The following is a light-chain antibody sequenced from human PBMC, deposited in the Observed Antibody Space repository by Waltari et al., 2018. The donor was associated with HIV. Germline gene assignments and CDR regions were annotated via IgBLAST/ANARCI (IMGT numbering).Light chain of an antibody. V-gene: IGLV2-14*01. CDR1: NSGIGEYNY. CDR2: EVS. Sequence: QSALAQPASVPGYPGQSITISCTGTNSGIGEYNYVTWYQKNKDKDPKVIIYEVSNRPSGVANRCSGSKSGNTASLTISGLRAEDEGDYFCGTYTSTTTLYVFGTGTRVAVL. CDR3: GTYTSTTTLYV. J-gene: IGLJ1*01.